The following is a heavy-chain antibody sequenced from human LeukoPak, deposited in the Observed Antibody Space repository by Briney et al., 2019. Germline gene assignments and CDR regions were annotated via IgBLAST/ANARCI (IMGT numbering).Heavy chain of an antibody. D-gene: IGHD3-22*01. CDR1: GFTFSSYS. V-gene: IGHV3-48*01. J-gene: IGHJ4*02. CDR2: ISSSSSTI. Sequence: GGSLRLSCAASGFTFSSYSMNWVRQAPGKGLEWVSYISSSSSTIYYADSVKGRFTISRDNSKNTLYLQMNSLRAEDTAVYYCAKDLIASAYWGQGTLVTVSS. CDR3: AKDLIASAY.